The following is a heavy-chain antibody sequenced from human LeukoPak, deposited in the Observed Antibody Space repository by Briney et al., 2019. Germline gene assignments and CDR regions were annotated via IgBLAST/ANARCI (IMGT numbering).Heavy chain of an antibody. CDR3: ARVKKTGITMVRGAGEKYYFDY. D-gene: IGHD3-10*01. CDR1: GYTFTSYG. V-gene: IGHV1-18*01. CDR2: ISAYNGNT. Sequence: ASVKVSCKASGYTFTSYGISWVRQAPGQGLEWMGWISAYNGNTNYAQKLQGRVTMTTDTSTSTAYMELRSLRSDDTAVYYCARVKKTGITMVRGAGEKYYFDYWGQGTLVTVSS. J-gene: IGHJ4*02.